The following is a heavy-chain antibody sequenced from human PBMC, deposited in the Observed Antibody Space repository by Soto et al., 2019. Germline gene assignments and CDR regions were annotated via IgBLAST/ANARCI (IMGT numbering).Heavy chain of an antibody. Sequence: GASVKVSCKTSGYTFSNYGINWVRQAPGRGLEWMGWISAYNGNTNYAQKFQDRVTITRDTSASTAYMELSSLRSEDTAVYYCARGESVVGDYWGQGTLVTVSS. CDR2: ISAYNGNT. CDR3: ARGESVVGDY. D-gene: IGHD2-15*01. CDR1: GYTFSNYG. J-gene: IGHJ4*02. V-gene: IGHV1-18*01.